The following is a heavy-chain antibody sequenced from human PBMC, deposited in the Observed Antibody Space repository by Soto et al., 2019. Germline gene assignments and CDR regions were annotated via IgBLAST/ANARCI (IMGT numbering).Heavy chain of an antibody. CDR1: GFTFSSYA. CDR2: ISGSDDST. J-gene: IGHJ4*02. Sequence: EVQLLESGGGLVQPGESLRLSCAASGFTFSSYAMSWVRQAPGKGLEWVSVISGSDDSTYYADSVKGRFTISRDNSKKTLYLQMNSLRAEDPAVYYCAKRSSSATFGYWGQGTLVTVSS. D-gene: IGHD6-6*01. V-gene: IGHV3-23*01. CDR3: AKRSSSATFGY.